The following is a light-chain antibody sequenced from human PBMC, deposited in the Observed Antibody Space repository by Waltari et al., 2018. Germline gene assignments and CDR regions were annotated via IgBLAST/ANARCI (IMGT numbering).Light chain of an antibody. J-gene: IGKJ4*01. CDR1: QSVNIY. CDR3: QQRRNWPLT. CDR2: GAS. V-gene: IGKV3-11*01. Sequence: RASQSVNIYLARYQQTPGHAPRLLIYGASNRATGIPSRFSGSGSGTDFTLTISPLEPEDFAVYDCQQRRNWPLTFGGGTKVEIK.